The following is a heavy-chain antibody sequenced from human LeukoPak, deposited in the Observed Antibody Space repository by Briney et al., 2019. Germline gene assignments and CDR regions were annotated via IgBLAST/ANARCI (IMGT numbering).Heavy chain of an antibody. J-gene: IGHJ4*02. D-gene: IGHD1-26*01. Sequence: GGSLRLSCAASGFTFSNYGMHWVRQAPGKGLQWVANINRDGREEYYVDSVKGRFTISRDNAQSSVYLQMNSLRAEDTAVYYCVRDRGTYRPIDYWGQGTLVTVSS. CDR2: INRDGREE. CDR1: GFTFSNYG. CDR3: VRDRGTYRPIDY. V-gene: IGHV3-7*03.